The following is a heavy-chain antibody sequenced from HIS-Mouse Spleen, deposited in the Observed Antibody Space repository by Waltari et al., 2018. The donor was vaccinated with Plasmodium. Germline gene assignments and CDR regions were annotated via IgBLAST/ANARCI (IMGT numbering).Heavy chain of an antibody. V-gene: IGHV5-51*01. Sequence: EVQLVQSGAEVKKPGESLTISWTGGGYSFTTHWIGWVRQMPGKGLEWMGIIYPGDSDTRYSPSYQGQVTISADKSISTAYLQWSSLKASDTAMYYCARHQAGRFDYWGQGTLVTVSS. CDR3: ARHQAGRFDY. CDR1: GYSFTTHW. J-gene: IGHJ4*02. D-gene: IGHD6-13*01. CDR2: IYPGDSDT.